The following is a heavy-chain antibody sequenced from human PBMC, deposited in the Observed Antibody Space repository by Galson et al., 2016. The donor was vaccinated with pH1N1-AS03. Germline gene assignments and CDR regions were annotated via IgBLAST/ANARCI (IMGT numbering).Heavy chain of an antibody. V-gene: IGHV3-33*01. D-gene: IGHD3-3*01. CDR3: VRGSGYYFDS. CDR2: NRYYGSSE. CDR1: GFTLRTYD. Sequence: SLRLSCAASGFTLRTYDMHWVRQAPGKGLEWVGINRYYGSSEYYGDSMKGRISISRDNSQNTISLQMNSLRVEDTAVYYCVRGSGYYFDSWGQGTLVIVSS. J-gene: IGHJ4*02.